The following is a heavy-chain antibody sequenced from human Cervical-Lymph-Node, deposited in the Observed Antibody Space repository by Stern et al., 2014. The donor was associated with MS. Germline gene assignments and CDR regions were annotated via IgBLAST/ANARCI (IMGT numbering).Heavy chain of an antibody. V-gene: IGHV1-2*02. CDR3: AKLSHGSGRDS. CDR2: INPNTGGT. CDR1: GSTFTGYY. Sequence: QLVQSGAEVKKPGASVKVSCRSSGSTFTGYYMHWVRQAPGQGLEWMGWINPNTGGTNYAQKFQDRVTMTTDTSISTTYMELSRLRSDDTAVYYCAKLSHGSGRDSWGQGTLVTVSS. J-gene: IGHJ4*02. D-gene: IGHD3-10*01.